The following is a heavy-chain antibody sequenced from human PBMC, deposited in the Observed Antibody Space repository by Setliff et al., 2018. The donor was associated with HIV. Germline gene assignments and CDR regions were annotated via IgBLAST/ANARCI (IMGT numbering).Heavy chain of an antibody. CDR2: INPNSGGT. V-gene: IGHV1-2*02. J-gene: IGHJ4*02. CDR1: GYTFTAYY. D-gene: IGHD3-3*01. CDR3: ARGTDFWSGSSNFDY. Sequence: ASVKVSCKAYGYTFTAYYMHWVRQAPGQGLEWMGWINPNSGGTNYAQKFRGRVTMTRDTSINTAHMYLSSLRSDDTAIYFCARGTDFWSGSSNFDYWGQGTQVTVTS.